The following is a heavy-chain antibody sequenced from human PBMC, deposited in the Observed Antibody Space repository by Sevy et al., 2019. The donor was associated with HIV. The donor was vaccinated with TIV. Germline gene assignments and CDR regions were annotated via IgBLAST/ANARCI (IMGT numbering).Heavy chain of an antibody. V-gene: IGHV3-23*01. CDR2: ISGSGGST. D-gene: IGHD5-18*01. CDR3: AKDQRGYSYGTYNY. J-gene: IGHJ4*02. Sequence: GGSLRLSCAASGFTFSSYAMSWVRLAPGKGLEWVSAISGSGGSTYYADSVKGRFTISRDNSKNTLYLQMNSLRAEDTAVYYCAKDQRGYSYGTYNYWGQGTLVTVSS. CDR1: GFTFSSYA.